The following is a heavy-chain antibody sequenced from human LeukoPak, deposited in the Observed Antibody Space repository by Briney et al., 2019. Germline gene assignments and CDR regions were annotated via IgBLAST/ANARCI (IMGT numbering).Heavy chain of an antibody. Sequence: MASETLSLTCTVSGGSISSGSYYWRWIRQPAGKGLEWIGRIYTSGSTNYNPSLKSRVTISVDTSKNQFSLKLSSVTAADTAVYYCARDKLRLAAVDALDIWGQGTMVTVSS. V-gene: IGHV4-61*02. D-gene: IGHD6-13*01. CDR3: ARDKLRLAAVDALDI. CDR2: IYTSGST. J-gene: IGHJ3*02. CDR1: GGSISSGSYY.